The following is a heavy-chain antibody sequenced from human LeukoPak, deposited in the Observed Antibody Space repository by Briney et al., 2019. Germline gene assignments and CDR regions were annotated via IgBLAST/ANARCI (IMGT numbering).Heavy chain of an antibody. Sequence: GGSLRLSCVASGFTFDDYAMHWVRQAPGKGLEWVSGISWNSGSISYAGSVKGRFTISRDNAKNSLYPQMNSLRAEDTAFYYCAKDIRSGSNKYYNFDYWGQGALVTVSS. CDR2: ISWNSGSI. V-gene: IGHV3-9*01. D-gene: IGHD3-10*01. J-gene: IGHJ4*02. CDR1: GFTFDDYA. CDR3: AKDIRSGSNKYYNFDY.